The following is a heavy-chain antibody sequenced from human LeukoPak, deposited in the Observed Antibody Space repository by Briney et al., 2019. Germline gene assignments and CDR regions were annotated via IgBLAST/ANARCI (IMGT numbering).Heavy chain of an antibody. V-gene: IGHV4-30-2*01. J-gene: IGHJ4*02. CDR1: GGSISSGGYS. D-gene: IGHD5-12*01. Sequence: PSQTLSLTCAVSGGSISSGGYSWSWIRQPPGKGLEWIGYIYHSGSTYYNPSLKSRVTISVDRSKNQFSLKLSSVTAADTAVYYCARATRGYYFDYWGQGTLVTVSS. CDR2: IYHSGST. CDR3: ARATRGYYFDY.